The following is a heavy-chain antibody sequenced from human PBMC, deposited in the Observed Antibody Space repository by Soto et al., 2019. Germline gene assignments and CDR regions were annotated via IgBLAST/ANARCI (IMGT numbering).Heavy chain of an antibody. V-gene: IGHV4-30-2*01. CDR3: ARGRGYCAGGDCLNWLDP. J-gene: IGHJ5*02. D-gene: IGHD2-8*02. CDR2: IYHSGST. CDR1: GGSISSGGYS. Sequence: LSLTCAVSGGSISSGGYSWSWIRQPPGKGLEWIGYIYHSGSTYYNPSLKSRVTISVDTSKSQSSLKLNSVTAADTAVYYCARGRGYCAGGDCLNWLDPWGQGTLVTVSS.